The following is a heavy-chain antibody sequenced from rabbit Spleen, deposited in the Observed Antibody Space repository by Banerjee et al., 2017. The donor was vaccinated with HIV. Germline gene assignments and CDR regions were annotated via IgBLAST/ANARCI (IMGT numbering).Heavy chain of an antibody. Sequence: QSLEESGGDLVKPGASLTLTCTASGFSFSYNDYMCWVRQPPGKGPEWIACIGAGISYTIYYATWAKGRFTISKTSSTTVTLQMTSLTAADTATYFCARDSGTSFSSYGMDLWGPGTLVTVS. V-gene: IGHV1S40*01. CDR3: ARDSGTSFSSYGMDL. CDR1: GFSFSYNDY. J-gene: IGHJ6*01. D-gene: IGHD8-1*01. CDR2: IGAGISYTI.